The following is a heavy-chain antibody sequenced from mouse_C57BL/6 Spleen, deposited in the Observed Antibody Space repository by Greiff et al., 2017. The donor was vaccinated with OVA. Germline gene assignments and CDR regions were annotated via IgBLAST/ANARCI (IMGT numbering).Heavy chain of an antibody. J-gene: IGHJ1*03. CDR3: ARQDGYPWYFDV. CDR1: GFTFSDYY. D-gene: IGHD2-3*01. V-gene: IGHV5-12*01. Sequence: EVKLVESGGGLVQPGGSLKLSCAASGFTFSDYYMYWVRQTPEKRLEWVAYISNGGGSTYYPDTVKGRFTISRDNAKNTLYLQMSRLKSEDTAMYYCARQDGYPWYFDVWGTGTTVTVSS. CDR2: ISNGGGST.